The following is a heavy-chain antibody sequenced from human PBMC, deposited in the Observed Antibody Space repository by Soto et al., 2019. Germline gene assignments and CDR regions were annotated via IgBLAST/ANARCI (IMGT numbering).Heavy chain of an antibody. CDR1: GYCISSGCF. CDR2: MYHDGNT. Sequence: SQTLSLTFAVSGYCISSGCFWRWIRQPPGKGLEWIANMYHDGNTHYNPSLKSRVTMSVDTSKNQFSLKLNSVTAEDTAVYYCARESYSGYHSYDYWGQGILVTVYS. J-gene: IGHJ4*02. D-gene: IGHD5-12*01. V-gene: IGHV4-38-2*02. CDR3: ARESYSGYHSYDY.